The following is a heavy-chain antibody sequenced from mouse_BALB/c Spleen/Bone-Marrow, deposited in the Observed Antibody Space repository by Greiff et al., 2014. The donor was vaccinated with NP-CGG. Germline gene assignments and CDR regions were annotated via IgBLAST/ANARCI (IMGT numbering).Heavy chain of an antibody. Sequence: LVESGAEVVKPGASVKVSCKASGYTFTNYWMQWVKQRPGQGLEWIGEIKPSDSYTNYNQDFKGKATLTVDKSSSTAYMQLSSLTSEDSAVYYCARGRTTVVSDYWGQGTSLTVSS. CDR3: ARGRTTVVSDY. CDR2: IKPSDSYT. D-gene: IGHD1-1*01. J-gene: IGHJ2*02. CDR1: GYTFTNYW. V-gene: IGHV1-69*02.